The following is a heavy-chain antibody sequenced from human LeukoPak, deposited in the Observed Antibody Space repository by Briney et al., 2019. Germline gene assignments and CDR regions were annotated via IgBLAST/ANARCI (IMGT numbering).Heavy chain of an antibody. D-gene: IGHD3-10*01. CDR1: GFTFSDYY. V-gene: IGHV3-11*01. Sequence: PGGSLRLSCAASGFTFSDYYMSWIRQAPGKGLGWVSYISSSGSTIYYADSVKGRFTISRDNAKNSLYLQMNSLRAEDTAVYYCARVGILWFGELFGAFDIWGQGTMVTVSS. CDR2: ISSSGSTI. J-gene: IGHJ3*02. CDR3: ARVGILWFGELFGAFDI.